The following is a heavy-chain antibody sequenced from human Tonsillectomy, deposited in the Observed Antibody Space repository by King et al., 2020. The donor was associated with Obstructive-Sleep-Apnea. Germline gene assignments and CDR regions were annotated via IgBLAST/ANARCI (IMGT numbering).Heavy chain of an antibody. CDR1: GFTFSSYA. Sequence: VQLVESGGGVVQPGRSLRLSCAASGFTFSSYAMHWVRQAPGKGLEWVAVISYDGSNKYYADSVHGRFTISRDNSKNTLYLQMNNLRAEDTAVYYCARGAVAGTGGDYWGQGTLVTVSS. CDR3: ARGAVAGTGGDY. V-gene: IGHV3-30*04. J-gene: IGHJ4*02. CDR2: ISYDGSNK. D-gene: IGHD6-19*01.